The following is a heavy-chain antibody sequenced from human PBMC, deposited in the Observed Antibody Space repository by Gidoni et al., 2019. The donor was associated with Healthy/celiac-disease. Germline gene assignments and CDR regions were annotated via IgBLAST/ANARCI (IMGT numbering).Heavy chain of an antibody. CDR2: SGPGDSET. V-gene: IGHV5-51*01. CDR1: GCCFTSHW. J-gene: IGHJ4*02. D-gene: IGHD6-25*01. CDR3: ARQEAAAGDFDY. Sequence: VQLVASGADVQEPGAALQFACTRSGCCFTSHWIGGVGKVPGKGLDLMGISGPGDSETRYNPSFQGQIAISDNKSISTAYLQWSGQKASDTAMYYCARQEAAAGDFDYWGRGTLVTVSS.